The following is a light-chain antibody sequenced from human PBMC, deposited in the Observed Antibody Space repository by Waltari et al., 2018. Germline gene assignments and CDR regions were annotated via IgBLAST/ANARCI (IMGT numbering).Light chain of an antibody. Sequence: DIQLTQSPSTLSASVGDRTTITCRASQTIHAWLAWYQQKPGKAPKVLIFQASNLQGGVPSRFSGSYSGTEFTLTISSLQPDDFATYYCQQYDAYPYTFGQGTKLEIK. CDR3: QQYDAYPYT. CDR2: QAS. CDR1: QTIHAW. V-gene: IGKV1-5*03. J-gene: IGKJ2*01.